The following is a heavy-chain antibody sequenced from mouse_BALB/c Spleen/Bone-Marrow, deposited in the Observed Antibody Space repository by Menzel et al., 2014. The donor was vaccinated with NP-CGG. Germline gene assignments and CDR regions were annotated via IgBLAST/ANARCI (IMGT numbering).Heavy chain of an antibody. CDR1: GYTFSSYW. D-gene: IGHD1-1*01. Sequence: VQRVESGAELMKPGASVKMSCKATGYTFSSYWIEWVKQRPGHGLEWIGEILPGRGSTNYNEKLKGKATFTSDTSSNTAYMQLSSLTSEDSAVYYCARWDTTAMDYWGQGTSVTVSS. CDR2: ILPGRGST. J-gene: IGHJ4*01. CDR3: ARWDTTAMDY. V-gene: IGHV1-9*01.